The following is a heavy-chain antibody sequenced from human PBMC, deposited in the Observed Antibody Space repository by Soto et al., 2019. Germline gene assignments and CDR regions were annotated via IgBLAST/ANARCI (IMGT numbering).Heavy chain of an antibody. J-gene: IGHJ5*02. CDR2: IKSKTDGGTR. V-gene: IGHV3-15*05. D-gene: IGHD1-26*01. CDR1: GFTFSNAW. Sequence: SLRLSCVASGFTFSNAWMSWVRQAPGKGLEWVGRIKSKTDGGTRDYAGPVKGRFTISRDDPKNTLYLQMKSLKTEDTAVYYCTTVIPKVKWELGPWGQGXLVTVYS. CDR3: TTVIPKVKWELGP.